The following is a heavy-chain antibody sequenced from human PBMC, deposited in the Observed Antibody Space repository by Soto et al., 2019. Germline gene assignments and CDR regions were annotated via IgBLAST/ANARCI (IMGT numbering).Heavy chain of an antibody. Sequence: QVQLVQSGAEVKKPGASVKVSCKASGGTFSSYAISWVRQAPGQGLEWMGGIIPISDTTNYAAKFQGRVTITADESTSTAYRELSRLRSEDTAVYSCARSQGSSTSLEIYYYYYYGVDVCGEGSTVTVSS. J-gene: IGHJ6*04. CDR1: GGTFSSYA. CDR3: ARSQGSSTSLEIYYYYYYGVDV. D-gene: IGHD2-2*01. V-gene: IGHV1-69*01. CDR2: IIPISDTT.